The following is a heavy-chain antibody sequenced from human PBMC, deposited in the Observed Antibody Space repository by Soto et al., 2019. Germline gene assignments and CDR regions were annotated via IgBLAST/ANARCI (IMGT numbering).Heavy chain of an antibody. CDR3: AAELGFGKLSVV. V-gene: IGHV1-69*01. CDR1: GDTFKNCV. CDR2: IIPLFGTT. J-gene: IGHJ6*02. Sequence: QVQVVQSGVEVRRPGSSVKVSCKASGDTFKNCVISWVRQAPGQGLEWMGGIIPLFGTTDFAQRFQGRLTMTTAESTTTAYMEISRLRTKDTATYYCAAELGFGKLSVVWGQGNTVIVSS. D-gene: IGHD3-10*01.